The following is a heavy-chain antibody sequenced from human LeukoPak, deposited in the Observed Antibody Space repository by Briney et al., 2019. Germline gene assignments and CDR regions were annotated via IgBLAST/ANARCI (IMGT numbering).Heavy chain of an antibody. Sequence: GGSLRLSCAASGFTFSNYWMHWVRQAPGKGLVWVSRINSDGSSTNYADSVKGRFTISRDNAKNTLYLQMNSLRAEDTAVYYCARPDYYNSRFDPWGQGTLVTVPS. CDR3: ARPDYYNSRFDP. CDR2: INSDGSST. D-gene: IGHD3-22*01. CDR1: GFTFSNYW. V-gene: IGHV3-74*01. J-gene: IGHJ5*02.